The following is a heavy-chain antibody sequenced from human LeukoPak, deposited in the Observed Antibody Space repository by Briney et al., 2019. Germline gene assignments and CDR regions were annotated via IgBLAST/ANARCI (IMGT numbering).Heavy chain of an antibody. CDR3: ARAPLWFGSYLDF. CDR1: GFTFSSYA. J-gene: IGHJ4*02. D-gene: IGHD3-10*01. Sequence: GGSLRLSCAASGFTFSSYAMSWVRQAPGKGLEWVSAISGSGGSTYYADSVKGRFTISRDNSKNTLYLQMNSLRAEDTAVYYCARAPLWFGSYLDFWGQGTLVTVSS. V-gene: IGHV3-23*01. CDR2: ISGSGGST.